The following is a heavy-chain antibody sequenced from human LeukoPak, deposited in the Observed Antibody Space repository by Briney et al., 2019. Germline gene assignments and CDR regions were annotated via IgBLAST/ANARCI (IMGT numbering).Heavy chain of an antibody. Sequence: SAKVSCKASGGTFSSYAISWVRQAPGQGLEWMGRIIPIFGTANYAQKFQGRVTITTDESTSTAYMELSSLRSEDTAVYYCAREEVTTPHYFDYWGQGTLVTVSS. CDR1: GGTFSSYA. D-gene: IGHD4-17*01. J-gene: IGHJ4*02. V-gene: IGHV1-69*05. CDR3: AREEVTTPHYFDY. CDR2: IIPIFGTA.